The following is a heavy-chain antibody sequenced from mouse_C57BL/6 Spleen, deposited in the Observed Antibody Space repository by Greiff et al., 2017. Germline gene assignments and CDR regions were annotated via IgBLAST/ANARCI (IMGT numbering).Heavy chain of an antibody. CDR3: ASGGDGSSSFDY. CDR1: GFTFSDYY. V-gene: IGHV5-12*01. J-gene: IGHJ2*01. Sequence: EVKLVESGGGLVQPGGSLKLSCAASGFTFSDYYMYWVRQTPEKRLEWVAYISNGGGSTYYPDTVKGRFTISRDNAKNTLYLQMSRLKSEDTAMYYCASGGDGSSSFDYWGQGTTLTVSS. D-gene: IGHD1-1*01. CDR2: ISNGGGST.